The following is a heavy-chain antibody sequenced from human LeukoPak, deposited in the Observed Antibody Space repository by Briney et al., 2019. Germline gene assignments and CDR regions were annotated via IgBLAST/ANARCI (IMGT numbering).Heavy chain of an antibody. V-gene: IGHV3-30*02. CDR3: AGGLPSSTRTYNWFDP. CDR1: GFTFSTDG. J-gene: IGHJ5*02. Sequence: GGSLRLSCAASGFTFSTDGMHWVRQAPGKGLEWVAFIHYDGGNEYNGDSVKGRFTISRDNSKNTLYLQMNSLRPEDTAVYYCAGGLPSSTRTYNWFDPWGPGTLVTVSS. D-gene: IGHD2-2*01. CDR2: IHYDGGNE.